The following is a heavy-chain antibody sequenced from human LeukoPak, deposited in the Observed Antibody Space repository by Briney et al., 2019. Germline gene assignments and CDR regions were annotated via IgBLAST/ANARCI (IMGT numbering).Heavy chain of an antibody. CDR1: GFTFSNAW. V-gene: IGHV3-15*01. CDR2: IKSRTSGGTR. CDR3: TIWFGEPPYAFDI. D-gene: IGHD3-10*01. J-gene: IGHJ3*02. Sequence: GGSLRLSYATSGFTFSNAWMNWVRQGPGKGLEWVGRIKSRTSGGTRDYAAPVKGRFTISRDDSKNMVYLQMDSLKTEDAAVYYCTIWFGEPPYAFDIWGQGTEVTVSS.